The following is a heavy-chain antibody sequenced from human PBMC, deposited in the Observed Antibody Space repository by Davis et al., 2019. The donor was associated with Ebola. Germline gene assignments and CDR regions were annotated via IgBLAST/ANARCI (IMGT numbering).Heavy chain of an antibody. CDR1: DGSISSHY. CDR2: IYYTGDT. J-gene: IGHJ4*02. D-gene: IGHD7-27*01. V-gene: IGHV4-59*11. CDR3: AGGHWGLQD. Sequence: PSETLSLTCSSSDGSISSHYWNWIRQPPGKGLEWIGYIYYTGDTNHNPSLKSRVSISVDTSKNQFSLRLNSVIPADTAVYYCAGGHWGLQDWGQGTLVTVSS.